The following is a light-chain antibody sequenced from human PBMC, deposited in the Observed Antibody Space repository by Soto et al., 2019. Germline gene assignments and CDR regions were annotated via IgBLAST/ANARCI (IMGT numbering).Light chain of an antibody. CDR1: QSVSCSY. V-gene: IGKV3-20*01. CDR3: QRYGSSLT. CDR2: GAS. Sequence: EIVLTQSPGTLSLSPGERATLSCRASQSVSCSYLAWYQQKPGQAPRLLIYGASSRATGIPDRFSGSGSGTDFTLTISRLEPEDFAVYYCQRYGSSLTFGPGTKVDIK. J-gene: IGKJ3*01.